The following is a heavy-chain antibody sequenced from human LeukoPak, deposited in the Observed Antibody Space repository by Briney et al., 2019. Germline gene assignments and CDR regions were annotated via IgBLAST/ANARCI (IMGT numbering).Heavy chain of an antibody. D-gene: IGHD2-2*01. CDR3: ARDPTYRDAFDI. V-gene: IGHV4-61*02. J-gene: IGHJ3*02. CDR1: GGSISSGSYY. Sequence: SSETLSLTXTVSGGSISSGSYYWSWIRQPAGKGLEWIGRIYTSGSTNYNPSLKSRVTISVDTSKNQFSPKLSSVTAADTAVYYCARDPTYRDAFDIWGQGTMVTVSS. CDR2: IYTSGST.